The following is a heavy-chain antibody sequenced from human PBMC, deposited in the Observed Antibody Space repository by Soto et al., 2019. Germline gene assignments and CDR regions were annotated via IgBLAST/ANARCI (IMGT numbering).Heavy chain of an antibody. V-gene: IGHV1-69*13. CDR2: IIPIFGTA. CDR3: ARERNTANYYYYYGMDV. D-gene: IGHD5-18*01. Sequence: ASVKVSCKASGGTFSSYAISWVRQAPGQGLEWMGGIIPIFGTANYAQKFQGRVTITADESTSTAYMELSSLRSEDTAVYYCARERNTANYYYYYGMDVWGQGTTVTVSS. J-gene: IGHJ6*02. CDR1: GGTFSSYA.